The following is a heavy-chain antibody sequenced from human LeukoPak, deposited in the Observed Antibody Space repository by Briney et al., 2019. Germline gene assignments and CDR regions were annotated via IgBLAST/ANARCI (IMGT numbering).Heavy chain of an antibody. Sequence: ASVKVSCKASGGTFSSYAISWVRQAPGQGLDWMGWINGGSGNTKYSPEFQGRVTITRDTSASTGYMELSSLRSEDTAVYYCANPRYDSSGYYYVDWGQGTLVTVSS. CDR1: GGTFSSYA. CDR2: INGGSGNT. CDR3: ANPRYDSSGYYYVD. D-gene: IGHD3-22*01. J-gene: IGHJ4*02. V-gene: IGHV1-3*01.